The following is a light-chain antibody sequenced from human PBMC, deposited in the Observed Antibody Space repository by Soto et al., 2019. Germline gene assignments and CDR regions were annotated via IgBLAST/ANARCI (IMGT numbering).Light chain of an antibody. CDR3: LLYFSPDRYT. CDR2: GAS. CDR1: QSVTSSH. J-gene: IGKJ3*01. V-gene: IGKV3-20*01. Sequence: EIVLTQTPGTLSLSPGERATLSCRASQSVTSSHLAWYQQKPGQAPRLLIYGASTRATGIPDRFSGSGSDTDFSLTNRRLDPEDCAMYYCLLYFSPDRYTFGPGTKVQIK.